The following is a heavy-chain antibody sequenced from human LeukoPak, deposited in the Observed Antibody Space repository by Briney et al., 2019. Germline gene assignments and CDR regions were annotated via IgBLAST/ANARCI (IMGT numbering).Heavy chain of an antibody. Sequence: ASVKVSCKASGYAFSGYDMHWVRQAPGQGLEWMGWINPNTGDANYAQRFQGRVSMTRDTSISIGYMELSRLRSDDTAVYYCARVVVPAAGYYYMDVWGKGTTVTVSS. J-gene: IGHJ6*03. CDR2: INPNTGDA. CDR3: ARVVVPAAGYYYMDV. D-gene: IGHD2-2*01. V-gene: IGHV1-2*02. CDR1: GYAFSGYD.